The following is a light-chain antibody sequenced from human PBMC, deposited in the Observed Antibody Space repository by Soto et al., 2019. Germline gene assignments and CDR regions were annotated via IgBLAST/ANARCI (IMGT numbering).Light chain of an antibody. CDR2: WAS. CDR3: QQYYSTPRT. CDR1: QSVLYSSNNKNY. V-gene: IGKV4-1*01. Sequence: TQSPDSLAVSLGERATINCKSSQSVLYSSNNKNYLAWYQQKPGQPPKLLIYWASTRESGVPDRFSGSGSGTDFTLTISSLQAEDVAVYYCQQYYSTPRTFGQGTKVDIK. J-gene: IGKJ1*01.